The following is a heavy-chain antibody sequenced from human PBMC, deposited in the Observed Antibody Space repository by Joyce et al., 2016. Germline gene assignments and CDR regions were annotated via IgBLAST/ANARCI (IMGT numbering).Heavy chain of an antibody. J-gene: IGHJ5*02. CDR2: IWHYGSKE. CDR1: GFTLSIHG. CDR3: ARDIAGSMNWFDP. D-gene: IGHD2-15*01. Sequence: QVQLVESGGGVVQPGRSLRLSCAASGFTLSIHGMHWVRQAPGKGLEWVAVIWHYGSKEYYADSVKGRFTISRDNSKNILYLLMNSLRADDTAVYYCARDIAGSMNWFDPWGQGTLVTVSS. V-gene: IGHV3-33*01.